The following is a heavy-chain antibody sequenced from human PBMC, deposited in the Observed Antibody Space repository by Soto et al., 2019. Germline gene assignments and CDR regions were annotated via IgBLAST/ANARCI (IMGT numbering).Heavy chain of an antibody. Sequence: QVHLMQSGAEVKIPGASVRVSCKASGYTFSSYGVSWVRQAPGQGLEFMGWISVYNGHTNYAQKFQGRVTMTPDTSTSTAYLELRSLRSADTAVYFCARCDFGDYVPPLDHLGQGTLVTVSA. J-gene: IGHJ4*02. CDR1: GYTFSSYG. V-gene: IGHV1-18*01. CDR2: ISVYNGHT. CDR3: ARCDFGDYVPPLDH. D-gene: IGHD4-17*01.